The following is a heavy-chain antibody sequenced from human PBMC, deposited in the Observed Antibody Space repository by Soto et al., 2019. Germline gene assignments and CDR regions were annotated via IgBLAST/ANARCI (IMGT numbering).Heavy chain of an antibody. CDR3: ASRAEYYYDSSGYRNGAFDI. D-gene: IGHD3-22*01. V-gene: IGHV1-69*13. CDR2: IIPIFGTA. J-gene: IGHJ3*02. CDR1: GGTFSSYA. Sequence: SVKVSCKASGGTFSSYAISWVRQAPGQGLEWMGGIIPIFGTANYAQKFQGRVTITADESTSTAYMELSSLRSEDTAVYYCASRAEYYYDSSGYRNGAFDIWGQGTMVTFSS.